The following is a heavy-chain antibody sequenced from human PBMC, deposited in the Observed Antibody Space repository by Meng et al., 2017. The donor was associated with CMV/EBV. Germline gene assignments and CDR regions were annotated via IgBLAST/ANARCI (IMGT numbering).Heavy chain of an antibody. J-gene: IGHJ6*02. CDR3: ARSPTGMDV. CDR2: INPNSGGT. Sequence: VSVKVSCKASGYTFTSYDINWVRQATGQGLEWMGWINPNSGGTNYAQKFQGRVTMTRDTSISTAYMELSRLRSDDTAVYYCARSPTGMDVWGQGTTVTVSS. V-gene: IGHV1-2*02. CDR1: GYTFTSYD.